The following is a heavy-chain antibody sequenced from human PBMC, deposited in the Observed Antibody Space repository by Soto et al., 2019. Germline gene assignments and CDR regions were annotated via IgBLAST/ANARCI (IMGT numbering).Heavy chain of an antibody. CDR2: INHSGST. CDR1: GGSFSGYY. J-gene: IGHJ4*02. Sequence: SETLSLTCAVYGGSFSGYYWSWIRQPPGKGLEWIGEINHSGSTNYNPSLKSRVTISVDTSKNQFSLKLSSVTAADTAVYYCARIYGYYDSSGYYLIYYFDYWGQGTLVTVS. CDR3: ARIYGYYDSSGYYLIYYFDY. D-gene: IGHD3-22*01. V-gene: IGHV4-34*01.